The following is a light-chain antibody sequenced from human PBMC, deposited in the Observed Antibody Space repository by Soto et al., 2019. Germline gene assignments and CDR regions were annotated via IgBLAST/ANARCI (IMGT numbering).Light chain of an antibody. CDR2: GAS. CDR1: QSVSSNY. V-gene: IGKV3D-20*02. J-gene: IGKJ5*01. Sequence: ESVLTQSPGTLSLSPGERATLSCRASQSVSSNYLAWYQQKPGQAPRLLIYGASTRATGIPDRFSGSGSGTDFTLTITRLEPEDIAVYYCQHRMNWPLTFGQGTRLEIK. CDR3: QHRMNWPLT.